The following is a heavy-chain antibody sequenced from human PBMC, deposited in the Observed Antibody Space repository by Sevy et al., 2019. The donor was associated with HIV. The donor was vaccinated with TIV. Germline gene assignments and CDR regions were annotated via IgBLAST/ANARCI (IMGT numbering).Heavy chain of an antibody. J-gene: IGHJ4*02. CDR1: GFTFSGSA. CDR3: TLTTAADYYGSGSTSVGWY. CDR2: IRSKANSYAT. D-gene: IGHD3-10*01. Sequence: GGSLRLSCAASGFTFSGSAMHWVRQASGKGLEWAGRIRSKANSYATAYAASVKGRFTISRDDSKNTAYLQMNSLKTEDTAVYYCTLTTAADYYGSGSTSVGWYWGQGTLVTVSS. V-gene: IGHV3-73*01.